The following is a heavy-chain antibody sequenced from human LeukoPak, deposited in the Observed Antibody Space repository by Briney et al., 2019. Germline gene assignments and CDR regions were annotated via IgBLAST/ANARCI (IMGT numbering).Heavy chain of an antibody. CDR2: IWYDGSNK. Sequence: GRSLRLSCAASGFTFSSYGMHWVRQAPGKGLEWVAVIWYDGSNKYYADSVKGRFTISRDNSKNTLYLQMNSLRADDTAVFFCVRGPQYSYGILDYWGQGTLVTVSS. V-gene: IGHV3-30*19. D-gene: IGHD5-18*01. CDR3: VRGPQYSYGILDY. J-gene: IGHJ4*02. CDR1: GFTFSSYG.